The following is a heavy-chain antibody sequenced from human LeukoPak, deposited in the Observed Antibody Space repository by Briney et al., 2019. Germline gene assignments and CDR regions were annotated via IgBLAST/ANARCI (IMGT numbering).Heavy chain of an antibody. CDR2: INPNSGGT. D-gene: IGHD3-22*01. Sequence: ASVKVSCKASGYTFTGYYMHWVRQAPGQGLEWMGWINPNSGGTNYAQKFQGRVTMTRNTSISTAYMELSSLRSEDTAVYYCASTSVHYYDSSGYYNLGWYWGQGTLVTVSS. J-gene: IGHJ4*02. CDR1: GYTFTGYY. CDR3: ASTSVHYYDSSGYYNLGWY. V-gene: IGHV1-2*02.